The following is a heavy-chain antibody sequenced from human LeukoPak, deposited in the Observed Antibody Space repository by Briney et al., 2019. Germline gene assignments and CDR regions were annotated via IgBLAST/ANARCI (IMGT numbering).Heavy chain of an antibody. J-gene: IGHJ6*01. CDR2: IYYSGST. CDR1: GGSISSYY. Sequence: SETLSLTCTVSGGSISSYYWSWIRQPPGKGLEWIGYIYYSGSTNYNPSLKSRVTISVDTSKNQFSRRLSSVTAAATAVYYCARDLLYCGGDCYSGDYYYYGMDGWGEATTVTDCS. D-gene: IGHD2-21*02. V-gene: IGHV4-59*01. CDR3: ARDLLYCGGDCYSGDYYYYGMDG.